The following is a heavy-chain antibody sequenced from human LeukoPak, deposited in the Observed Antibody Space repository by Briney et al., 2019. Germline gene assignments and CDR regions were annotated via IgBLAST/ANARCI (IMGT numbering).Heavy chain of an antibody. CDR3: ARAGGYCSSTSCYNWFDP. CDR1: GFTFDDYG. V-gene: IGHV3-20*04. J-gene: IGHJ5*02. Sequence: GGSLRLSCAASGFTFDDYGMSWVRQAPGKGLEWVSGINWNGGSTGYADSVKGRFTISRDNAKNSLYLQMNSLRAEDTALYYCARAGGYCSSTSCYNWFDPWGQGTLVTVSS. D-gene: IGHD2-2*01. CDR2: INWNGGST.